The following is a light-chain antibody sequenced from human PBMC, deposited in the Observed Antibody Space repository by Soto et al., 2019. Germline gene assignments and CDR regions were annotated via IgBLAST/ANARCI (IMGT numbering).Light chain of an antibody. CDR3: RQYGTSLGFP. V-gene: IGKV3-20*01. CDR1: QSVSSNL. J-gene: IGKJ4*01. Sequence: EIVLTRSPGTLSLSPGERATLSCRASQSVSSNLLAWYQEKPGQAPRLLIYGVSKRATGIPDRFSGSGSGTDFTLTISRLEAEDFAVYYCRQYGTSLGFPVGGGTKVDIK. CDR2: GVS.